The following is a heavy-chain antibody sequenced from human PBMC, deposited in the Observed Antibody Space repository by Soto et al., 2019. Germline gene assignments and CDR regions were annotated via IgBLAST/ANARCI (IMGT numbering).Heavy chain of an antibody. V-gene: IGHV4-59*01. Sequence: PSETLSLTCTVSGGSFSSYYGSWIRQTPGKGLEWIGHIYYSGRTNYNPSLKSRVTISGDTSKNQLSLKLSSVTAADTAVYYCARDYYYDSRGYPGAYYYGMDVWGQGTTVTAP. CDR1: GGSFSSYY. J-gene: IGHJ6*02. D-gene: IGHD3-22*01. CDR3: ARDYYYDSRGYPGAYYYGMDV. CDR2: IYYSGRT.